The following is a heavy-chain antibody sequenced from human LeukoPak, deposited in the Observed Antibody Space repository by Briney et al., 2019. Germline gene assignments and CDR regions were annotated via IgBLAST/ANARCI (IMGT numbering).Heavy chain of an antibody. V-gene: IGHV1-2*02. Sequence: ASVKVSCKASGYTFTGYYMHWVRQAPGQGLEWMEWINPNSGGTNYAQKFQGRVTMTRDTSITTGYMELSRLTSDDTALYYCTRADYSNNWFDPWGQGTLVTVSS. CDR2: INPNSGGT. CDR3: TRADYSNNWFDP. D-gene: IGHD4-11*01. J-gene: IGHJ5*02. CDR1: GYTFTGYY.